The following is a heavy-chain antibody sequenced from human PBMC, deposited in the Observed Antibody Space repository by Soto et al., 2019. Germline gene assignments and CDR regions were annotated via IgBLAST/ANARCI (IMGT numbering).Heavy chain of an antibody. J-gene: IGHJ5*02. D-gene: IGHD2-2*01. Sequence: QVQLVESGGGVVQPGRSLRLSCAASGFTFSSYGMHWVRQAPGKGREWVAVIWYDGSNKHYAYSVKGRFTISRDNSKNTVYRQMNSLRAEDTAVYYCARDTSGGGTWGQGTLVTVSS. CDR1: GFTFSSYG. V-gene: IGHV3-33*01. CDR3: ARDTSGGGT. CDR2: IWYDGSNK.